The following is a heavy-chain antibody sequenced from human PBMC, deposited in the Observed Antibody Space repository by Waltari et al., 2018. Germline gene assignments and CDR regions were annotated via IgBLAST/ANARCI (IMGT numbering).Heavy chain of an antibody. CDR3: ARGIAARRNWFDP. CDR2: INHSGST. CDR1: GGSFSGYY. D-gene: IGHD6-6*01. J-gene: IGHJ5*02. V-gene: IGHV4-34*01. Sequence: QVQLQQWGAGLLKPSETLSLTCAVYGGSFSGYYWSWIRQPPGKGLEWIGEINHSGSTNYNPSLKRRVTISVDTSKNQFSLKLSSGTAADTAVYYCARGIAARRNWFDPWGQGTLVTVSS.